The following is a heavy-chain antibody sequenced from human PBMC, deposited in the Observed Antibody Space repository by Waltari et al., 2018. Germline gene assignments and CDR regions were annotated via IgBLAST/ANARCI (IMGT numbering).Heavy chain of an antibody. CDR2: IYYSGST. D-gene: IGHD1-26*01. CDR3: ARQDPQWELKLDY. J-gene: IGHJ4*02. V-gene: IGHV4-39*07. Sequence: QLQLQESGPGLVKPSETLSLTCTVSGGSISSSSYYWGWVPQPPGKGLEWIGSIYYSGSTYYNPSLKSRVTISVDTSKNQFSLKLSSVTAADTAVYYCARQDPQWELKLDYWGQGTLVTVSS. CDR1: GGSISSSSYY.